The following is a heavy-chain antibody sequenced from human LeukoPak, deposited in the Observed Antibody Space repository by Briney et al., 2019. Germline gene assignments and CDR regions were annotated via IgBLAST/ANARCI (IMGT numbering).Heavy chain of an antibody. Sequence: ASVKVSYKASGXTFTSYGISWVRQAPGQGLEWMGWISAYNGNTNYAQKLQGRVTMTTDTSTSTAYMELRSLRSDDTAVYYCASAAGTLPPYYYYYGMDVWGQGTTVTVSS. V-gene: IGHV1-18*01. CDR3: ASAAGTLPPYYYYYGMDV. CDR1: GXTFTSYG. J-gene: IGHJ6*02. CDR2: ISAYNGNT. D-gene: IGHD6-19*01.